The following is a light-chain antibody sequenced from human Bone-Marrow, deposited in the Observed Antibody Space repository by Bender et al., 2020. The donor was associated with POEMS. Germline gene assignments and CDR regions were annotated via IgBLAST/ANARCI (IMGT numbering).Light chain of an antibody. CDR1: DLGDKY. CDR3: QALDAYAVI. CDR2: QDT. Sequence: SYEVTQPPSVSVSPGQTASITCSGDDLGDKYVAWYQQKPGQSPVLVIYQDTKRPSGIPERFSGSNSGNTATLTISGTQAMDGADDYCQALDAYAVIFGGGTKLTVL. V-gene: IGLV3-1*01. J-gene: IGLJ2*01.